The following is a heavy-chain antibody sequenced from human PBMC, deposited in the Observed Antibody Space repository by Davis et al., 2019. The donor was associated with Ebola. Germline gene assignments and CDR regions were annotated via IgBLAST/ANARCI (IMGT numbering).Heavy chain of an antibody. CDR3: AKCRPPNTSSRHQEGPGDY. D-gene: IGHD2-2*01. CDR2: ISYDGSNK. J-gene: IGHJ4*02. Sequence: GESLKISCAASGFTFSSYAMHWVRQAPGKGLEWVAVISYDGSNKYYADSVKGRFTISRDNSKNTLYLQMNTLRAEDTAVYYCAKCRPPNTSSRHQEGPGDYWGQGTLVTVSS. CDR1: GFTFSSYA. V-gene: IGHV3-30*04.